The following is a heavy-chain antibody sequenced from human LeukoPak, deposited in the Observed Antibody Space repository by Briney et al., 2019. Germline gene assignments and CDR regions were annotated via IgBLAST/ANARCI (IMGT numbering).Heavy chain of an antibody. CDR1: GFSFSSYA. V-gene: IGHV4-59*12. CDR2: IHYSGTT. D-gene: IGHD6-19*01. J-gene: IGHJ6*02. CDR3: VYTRGWTNFYYYGMDV. Sequence: GSLRLSCAASGFSFSSYAIQWVRQAPGKGLEWIGYIHYSGTTNYNPSLESRVTMFSDTSKNQFSLKLRSVTAADTAVYYCVYTRGWTNFYYYGMDVWGQGTTVTVSS.